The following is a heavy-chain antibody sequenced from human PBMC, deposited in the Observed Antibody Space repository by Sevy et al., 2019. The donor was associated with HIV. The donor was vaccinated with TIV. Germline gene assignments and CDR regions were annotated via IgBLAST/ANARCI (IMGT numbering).Heavy chain of an antibody. D-gene: IGHD2-15*01. V-gene: IGHV4-59*01. CDR1: GGSINNYY. J-gene: IGHJ6*02. CDR2: MYYSGSA. CDR3: TRGSGSFYYHYGMDV. Sequence: SETLSLTCAVSGGSINNYYWSWIRQPPGKGLECIGYMYYSGSANYNPSLKSRVTISVDTSKNQFSLNLRSVTAADTAVYYCTRGSGSFYYHYGMDVWGQGTTVTVSS.